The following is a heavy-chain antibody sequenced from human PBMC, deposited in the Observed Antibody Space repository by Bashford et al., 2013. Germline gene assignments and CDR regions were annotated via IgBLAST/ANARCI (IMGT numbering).Heavy chain of an antibody. D-gene: IGHD3-22*01. J-gene: IGHJ3*02. Sequence: ASVKVSCKASGYTFTSYYMHWVRQAPGQGLEWMGIINPSGGSTSYAQKFQGRVTMTRDTSTSTVYMELSSLRSEDTAVYYCARNPPGGYYDSRVLLIWGQGTMVTVSS. CDR1: GYTFTSYY. CDR3: ARNPPGGYYDSRVLLI. V-gene: IGHV1-46*01. CDR2: INPSGGST.